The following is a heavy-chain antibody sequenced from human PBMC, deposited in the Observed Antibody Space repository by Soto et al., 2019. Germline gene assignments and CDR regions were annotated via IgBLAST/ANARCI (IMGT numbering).Heavy chain of an antibody. CDR1: GGSISSGDYY. V-gene: IGHV4-30-4*01. Sequence: QGQLQESGPGLVKPSQPLSRTCTGSGGSISSGDYYWSWIRQPPGKGLEWIGYTYYSGSTYYNPSLKSRVTISVDTSKNQFPLKLSSVTAADTAVYYCASPPYNWTTGGMAVWGQGTTVTVSS. CDR2: TYYSGST. CDR3: ASPPYNWTTGGMAV. D-gene: IGHD1-20*01. J-gene: IGHJ6*02.